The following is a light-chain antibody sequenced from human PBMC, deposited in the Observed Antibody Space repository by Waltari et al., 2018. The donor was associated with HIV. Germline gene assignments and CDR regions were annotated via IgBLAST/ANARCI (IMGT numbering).Light chain of an antibody. V-gene: IGLV3-21*04. CDR3: EVWDSSSDYVL. CDR2: YDR. J-gene: IGLJ3*02. Sequence: SYILTQSPSVSVAPGGTATITCGGNNIGFKSVAWYQQKPGQAPVLVMYYDRTRPSGIPERFSGSNSGNTATLTISSVDAGDEADYYCEVWDSSSDYVLFGGGTRLTVL. CDR1: NIGFKS.